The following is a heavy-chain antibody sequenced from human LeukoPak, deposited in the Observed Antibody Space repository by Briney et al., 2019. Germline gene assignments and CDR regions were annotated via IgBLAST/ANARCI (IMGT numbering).Heavy chain of an antibody. CDR3: AREPVVLVPAAIFNWFDP. J-gene: IGHJ5*02. D-gene: IGHD2-2*01. CDR1: GYTFTGYY. CDR2: INPNSGGT. Sequence: GASVKVSCKASGYTFTGYYIHWVRQAPGQGLEWMGWINPNSGGTNYAQKFQGRVTMTRDTSINTAYTEVSRLRSDDTAVYYCAREPVVLVPAAIFNWFDPWGRGTLVTVSS. V-gene: IGHV1-2*02.